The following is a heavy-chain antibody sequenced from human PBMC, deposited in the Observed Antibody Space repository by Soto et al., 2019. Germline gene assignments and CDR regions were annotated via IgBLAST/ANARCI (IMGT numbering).Heavy chain of an antibody. CDR3: ARWRGLEIKTGYYYYYMDF. V-gene: IGHV4-59*08. CDR1: GGSISSYY. J-gene: IGHJ6*03. CDR2: IYYSGST. D-gene: IGHD3-3*01. Sequence: SETLSLTCTVSGGSISSYYWSWIRQPPGKGLEWIGYIYYSGSTNYNPSLKSRVTISVDTSKNQFSLKLSSVTAADTAVYYCARWRGLEIKTGYYYYYMDFWGKGTTVTVSS.